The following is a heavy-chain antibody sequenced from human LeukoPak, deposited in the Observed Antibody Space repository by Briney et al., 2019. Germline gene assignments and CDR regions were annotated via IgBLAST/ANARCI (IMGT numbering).Heavy chain of an antibody. V-gene: IGHV3-30*04. D-gene: IGHD6-19*01. J-gene: IGHJ4*02. Sequence: QPGGSLRLSCAASGFTFSSYAMHWVRQAPGKGLEWVAVISYDGSNKYYADSVKGRFTISRDNSKNTLYLQMNSLRAEDTAVYYCARTSSIAVADYYFDYWGQGTLVTVSS. CDR3: ARTSSIAVADYYFDY. CDR2: ISYDGSNK. CDR1: GFTFSSYA.